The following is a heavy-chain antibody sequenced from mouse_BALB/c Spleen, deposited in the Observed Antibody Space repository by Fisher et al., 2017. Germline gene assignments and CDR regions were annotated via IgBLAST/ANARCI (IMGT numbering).Heavy chain of an antibody. V-gene: IGHV1-69*02. CDR3: ARGYGMDY. J-gene: IGHJ4*01. Sequence: KFKGKATLTVDKSSSTAYMQLSSLTSEDSAVYYCARGYGMDYWGQGTSVTVSS. D-gene: IGHD2-14*01.